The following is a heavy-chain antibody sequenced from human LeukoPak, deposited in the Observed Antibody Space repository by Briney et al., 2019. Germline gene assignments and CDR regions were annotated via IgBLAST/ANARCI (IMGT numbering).Heavy chain of an antibody. J-gene: IGHJ4*02. CDR3: ARALSGTYLDF. V-gene: IGHV3-11*01. CDR2: IRSSGADI. CDR1: GFTLSDYY. Sequence: GGSLRLSCAASGFTLSDYYMTWIRQAPGRGLEWVSYIRSSGADIFYADSVKGRFSISRDIAKNSLYLQMDSLRAEDMAVYYCARALSGTYLDFWGQGTLVTVSS. D-gene: IGHD3-10*01.